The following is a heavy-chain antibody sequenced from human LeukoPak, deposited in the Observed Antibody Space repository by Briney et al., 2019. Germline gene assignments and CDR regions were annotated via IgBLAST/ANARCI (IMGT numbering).Heavy chain of an antibody. CDR2: IYYSGST. J-gene: IGHJ6*03. Sequence: SETLSLTCTLSGGSISSYYWSWIRQPPGKGLEWIGYIYYSGSTNYNPFLKSRVTISVDTSKNQFSLKLRSVTAADTAVYYCARVAGEYYYYYYMDVWGKGTTVTVSS. V-gene: IGHV4-59*01. D-gene: IGHD4-17*01. CDR3: ARVAGEYYYYYYMDV. CDR1: GGSISSYY.